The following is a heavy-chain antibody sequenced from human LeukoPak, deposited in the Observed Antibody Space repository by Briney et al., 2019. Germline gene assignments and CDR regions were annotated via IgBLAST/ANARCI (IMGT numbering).Heavy chain of an antibody. J-gene: IGHJ4*02. Sequence: PGGSLRLSCAASGFTFSSYWMSWVRQAPGKGLEWVANIKQDGSEKYYVDSVKGRFTICRDNAKNSLYLQMNSLRAEDTAVCYCARGQSTPYSSSSYYFDYWGQGTLVTVSS. CDR1: GFTFSSYW. V-gene: IGHV3-7*01. D-gene: IGHD6-6*01. CDR3: ARGQSTPYSSSSYYFDY. CDR2: IKQDGSEK.